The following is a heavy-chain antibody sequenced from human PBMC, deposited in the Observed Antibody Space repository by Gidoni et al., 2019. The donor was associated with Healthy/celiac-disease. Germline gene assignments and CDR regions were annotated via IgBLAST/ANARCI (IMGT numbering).Heavy chain of an antibody. V-gene: IGHV1-69*01. CDR2: IIPIFGTA. J-gene: IGHJ4*02. CDR3: ARGGPYCGGDCYPYFDY. CDR1: GGTFSSYA. Sequence: QAQLVQSGAEVKKPGSSVKVSCKASGGTFSSYAISWVRQAPGQGLEWMGGIIPIFGTANYAQKFQGRVTITADESTSTAYMELSSLRSEDTAVYYCARGGPYCGGDCYPYFDYWGQGTLVTVSS. D-gene: IGHD2-21*02.